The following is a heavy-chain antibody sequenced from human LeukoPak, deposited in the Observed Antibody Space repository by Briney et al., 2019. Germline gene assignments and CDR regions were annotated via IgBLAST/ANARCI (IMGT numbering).Heavy chain of an antibody. CDR3: ARESSGWYNYYYYGMDV. D-gene: IGHD6-19*01. V-gene: IGHV1-8*01. CDR1: GYTFTSYD. J-gene: IGHJ6*02. Sequence: KVSCKASGYTFTSYDINWVRQATGQGLEWMGWMNPNSGNTGYAQKFQGRVTMTRNTSISTAYMELSSLRSEDTAVYYCARESSGWYNYYYYGMDVWGQGTTVTVSS. CDR2: MNPNSGNT.